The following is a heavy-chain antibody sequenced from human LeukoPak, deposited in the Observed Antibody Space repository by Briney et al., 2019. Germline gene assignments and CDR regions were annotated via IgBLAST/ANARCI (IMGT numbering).Heavy chain of an antibody. CDR1: GASFSDNY. V-gene: IGHV4-34*01. J-gene: IGHJ5*02. CDR3: ARDSGTTGEVKFDP. CDR2: INHSGNT. D-gene: IGHD3-10*01. Sequence: SETLSLTCAVYGASFSDNYWSWIRQPPGKGLEWIGEINHSGNTNYNPSLKSRVTISVDTSKKQFSLKVNSVTAADTAVYYCARDSGTTGEVKFDPWGQGTLVTVSS.